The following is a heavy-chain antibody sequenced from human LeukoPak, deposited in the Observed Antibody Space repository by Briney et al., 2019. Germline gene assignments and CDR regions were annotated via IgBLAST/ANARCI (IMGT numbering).Heavy chain of an antibody. V-gene: IGHV4-61*02. Sequence: SETLSLTCTVSGGSISSGSYYWSWIRQPAGKGLEWVGRIYTSGSTNYNPSLKSRVTISVDTSKNQFSLKLSSVTAADTAVYYCARHYYDSSGSYYYFDYWGQGTLVTVSS. D-gene: IGHD3-22*01. CDR3: ARHYYDSSGSYYYFDY. CDR2: IYTSGST. CDR1: GGSISSGSYY. J-gene: IGHJ4*02.